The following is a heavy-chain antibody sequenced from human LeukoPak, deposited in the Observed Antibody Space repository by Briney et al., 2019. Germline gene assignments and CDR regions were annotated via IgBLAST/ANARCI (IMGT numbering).Heavy chain of an antibody. J-gene: IGHJ4*02. V-gene: IGHV3-23*01. D-gene: IGHD3-3*01. CDR3: AKDQIITIFGVVNAYYDY. CDR1: GFTFSSYA. Sequence: GGSLRLSCAASGFTFSSYAMGWVRQAPGKGLEWVSAISGSGGSTYYADSVKGRFTISRDNSKNTLYLQMNSLRAEDTAVYYCAKDQIITIFGVVNAYYDYWGQGALVTVSS. CDR2: ISGSGGST.